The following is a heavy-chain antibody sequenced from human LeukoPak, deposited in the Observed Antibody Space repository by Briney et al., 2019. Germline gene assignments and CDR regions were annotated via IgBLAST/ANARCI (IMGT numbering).Heavy chain of an antibody. CDR3: ARDGAPDAHCSSTSCAIR. CDR2: IKQDGSEK. CDR1: GFTFSSYW. Sequence: PGGSLRLSRAASGFTFSSYWMNWVRQAPGKGLEWVANIKQDGSEKYYVDSVKGRFTISRDNTKNSLYLQMSSLRVEDTAVYYCARDGAPDAHCSSTSCAIRWGQGTLVTVSS. V-gene: IGHV3-7*01. J-gene: IGHJ4*02. D-gene: IGHD2-2*01.